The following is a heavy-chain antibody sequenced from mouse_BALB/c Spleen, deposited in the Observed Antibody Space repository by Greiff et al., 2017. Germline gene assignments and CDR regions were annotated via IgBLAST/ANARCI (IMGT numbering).Heavy chain of an antibody. D-gene: IGHD1-1*01. Sequence: EVKLVESGGDLVKPGGSLKLSCAASGFTFSSYGMSWVRQTPDKRLEWVATISSGGSYTYYPDSVKGRFTISRDNAKNTLYLQMSSLKSEDTAMYYCARHDPLYYYVGYFDYWGQGTTLTVSS. CDR3: ARHDPLYYYVGYFDY. CDR2: ISSGGSYT. J-gene: IGHJ2*01. V-gene: IGHV5-6*01. CDR1: GFTFSSYG.